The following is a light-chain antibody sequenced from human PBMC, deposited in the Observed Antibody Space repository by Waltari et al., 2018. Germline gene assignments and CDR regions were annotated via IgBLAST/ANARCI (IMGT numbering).Light chain of an antibody. J-gene: IGKJ1*01. CDR1: QSVSYNF. Sequence: VLTQSPGTLSLSPGERATLSCRASQSVSYNFLAWYQQKLGQAPRLLIYATSSRAAGVPDRFIGSGSGTDFNLTISRLAPEDLALYYCQQYGSSRWTFGQGTRVEIK. CDR2: ATS. CDR3: QQYGSSRWT. V-gene: IGKV3-20*01.